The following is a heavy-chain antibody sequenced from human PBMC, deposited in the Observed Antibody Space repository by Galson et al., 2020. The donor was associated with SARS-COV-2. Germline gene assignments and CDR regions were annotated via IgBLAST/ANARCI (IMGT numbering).Heavy chain of an antibody. CDR3: AACILGATKREYYYYYGMDV. V-gene: IGHV3-30*03. Sequence: TGGSLRLSCAASGFTFSSYGMHWVRQAPGKGLEWVAVISYDGSNKYYADSVKGRFTISRDNSKNTLYLQMNSLRAEDTAVYYCAACILGATKREYYYYYGMDVWGQGTTVTVSS. CDR1: GFTFSSYG. D-gene: IGHD1-26*01. CDR2: ISYDGSNK. J-gene: IGHJ6*02.